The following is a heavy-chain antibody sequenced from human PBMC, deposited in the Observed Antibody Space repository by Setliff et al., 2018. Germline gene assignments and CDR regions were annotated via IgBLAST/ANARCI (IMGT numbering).Heavy chain of an antibody. V-gene: IGHV4-4*07. CDR3: VRTDYSDGRYSMDV. CDR2: IYTSGST. Sequence: PSETLSLTCTVSGGSISSYYWSWIRQPAGKGLEWIGRIYTSGSTNYNPSLKSRVTMSVDTSKNQFSLKLSSVTAADTAVYYCVRTDYSDGRYSMDVWGKGNTVTVSS. CDR1: GGSISSYY. J-gene: IGHJ6*03. D-gene: IGHD6-19*01.